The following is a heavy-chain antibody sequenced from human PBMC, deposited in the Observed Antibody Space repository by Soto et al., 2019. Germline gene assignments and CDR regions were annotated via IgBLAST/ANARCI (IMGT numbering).Heavy chain of an antibody. CDR2: IIPILGIA. D-gene: IGHD4-17*01. CDR1: GCTFSSYT. J-gene: IGHJ4*02. CDR3: ASLSTLTNFDY. Sequence: GASVKASCKASGCTFSSYTISWVRQAPGQGLEWMGRIIPILGIANYAQKFQGRVTITADKSTSTAYMELSSLRSEDTAVYYCASLSTLTNFDYWGQGTLVTVSS. V-gene: IGHV1-69*02.